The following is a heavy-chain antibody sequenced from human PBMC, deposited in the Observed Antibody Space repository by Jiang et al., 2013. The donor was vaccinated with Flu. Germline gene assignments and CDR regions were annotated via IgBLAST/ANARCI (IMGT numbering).Heavy chain of an antibody. CDR1: GFTFSRYR. D-gene: IGHD6-19*01. Sequence: GLVQPGGSLRLSCAASGFTFSRYRMNWVRQAPGKGLEWVSYISDSSSATYYADSVKGRFTISRDDAKNSQYLQMNSLRAEDTAVYYCARDRRDSSGWYPFDYWGQGTLVTVSS. J-gene: IGHJ4*02. V-gene: IGHV3-48*01. CDR3: ARDRRDSSGWYPFDY. CDR2: ISDSSSAT.